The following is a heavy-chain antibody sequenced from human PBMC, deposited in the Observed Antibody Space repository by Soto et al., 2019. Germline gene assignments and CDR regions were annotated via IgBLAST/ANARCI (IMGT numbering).Heavy chain of an antibody. CDR3: AREPTIFDASNWFDP. V-gene: IGHV3-66*01. D-gene: IGHD3-3*01. J-gene: IGHJ5*02. Sequence: EVQLVESRGGLVQPGGALRLACAASGFAVSSNYMSWVRQAPGKGLEWVSVIYSGGSTYYADSVKGRFTISRDNSKNTLYLQMNSLRAEDTAVYYCAREPTIFDASNWFDPWGQGTLVTVSS. CDR1: GFAVSSNY. CDR2: IYSGGST.